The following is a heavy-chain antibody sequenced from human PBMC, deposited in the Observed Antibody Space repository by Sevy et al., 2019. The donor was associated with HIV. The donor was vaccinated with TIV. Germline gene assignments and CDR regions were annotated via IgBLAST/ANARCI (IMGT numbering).Heavy chain of an antibody. Sequence: GSLRLSCAASGFTFSSYAMSWVRQAPGKGLEWVSAISGSGGSTYYADSVKGRFTISRDNSKNTLYLQMNSLRAEDTAVYYCAKYMVRGVIITPYGMDVWGQGTTVTVSS. CDR2: ISGSGGST. CDR1: GFTFSSYA. J-gene: IGHJ6*02. D-gene: IGHD3-10*01. V-gene: IGHV3-23*01. CDR3: AKYMVRGVIITPYGMDV.